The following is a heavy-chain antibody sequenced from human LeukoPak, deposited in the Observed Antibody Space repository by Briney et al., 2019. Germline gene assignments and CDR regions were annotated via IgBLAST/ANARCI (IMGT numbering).Heavy chain of an antibody. D-gene: IGHD3-10*01. CDR3: AKDRGRDEQGGYMDV. CDR1: GFTFSSYG. J-gene: IGHJ6*02. CDR2: ISYDGSNK. Sequence: GRSLRLSCAASGFTFSSYGMHWVRQAPGKGLEWVAVISYDGSNKYYADSVKGRFTISRDNSKNTLCLQMNSLRAEDTAVYYCAKDRGRDEQGGYMDVWGQGTTVTVSS. V-gene: IGHV3-30*18.